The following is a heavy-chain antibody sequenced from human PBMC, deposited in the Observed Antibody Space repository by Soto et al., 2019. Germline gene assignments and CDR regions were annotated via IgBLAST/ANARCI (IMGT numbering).Heavy chain of an antibody. D-gene: IGHD3-10*01. CDR1: GVHLDSYG. CDR3: AKDPYGSGSYYTQYYYFGMDV. J-gene: IGHJ6*02. V-gene: IGHV3-30*18. CDR2: ISYDGDNK. Sequence: QVQLVESGGGVVQPGRSLRLSCAASGVHLDSYGMHWVRQAPGKGPEWVATISYDGDNKYYADSVKGRFTISRDNFKSTLHLQMNSLRTEDTAVYYCAKDPYGSGSYYTQYYYFGMDVWGHGTTVTVSS.